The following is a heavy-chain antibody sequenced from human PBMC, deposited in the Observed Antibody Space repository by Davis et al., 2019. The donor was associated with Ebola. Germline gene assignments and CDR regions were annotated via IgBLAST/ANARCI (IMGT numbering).Heavy chain of an antibody. Sequence: GGSLRLSCAASGFTFSNYGMHWVRQAPGKGLEWVAFIRYDGSNKYYADSVKGRFSISRDNSKNTLYLQMNSLRAEDTAVYYCARHTKWFGELLNSMDVWGQGTTVTVSS. V-gene: IGHV3-30*02. CDR3: ARHTKWFGELLNSMDV. CDR1: GFTFSNYG. D-gene: IGHD3-10*01. J-gene: IGHJ6*02. CDR2: IRYDGSNK.